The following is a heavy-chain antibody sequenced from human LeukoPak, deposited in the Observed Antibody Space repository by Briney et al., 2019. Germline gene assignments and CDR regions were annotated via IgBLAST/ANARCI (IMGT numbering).Heavy chain of an antibody. CDR2: ISGSGGST. CDR3: AKYGYSYGGNYYGLDV. CDR1: GFTFSSYS. Sequence: GGSLTLSCAASGFTFSSYSMSWVRQAPGKGLEWVSAISGSGGSTYYADSVKGRFTISRDNSKNTLYLQMNSLRAEDTAVYYCAKYGYSYGGNYYGLDVWGQGTTVTVSS. D-gene: IGHD5-18*01. J-gene: IGHJ6*02. V-gene: IGHV3-23*01.